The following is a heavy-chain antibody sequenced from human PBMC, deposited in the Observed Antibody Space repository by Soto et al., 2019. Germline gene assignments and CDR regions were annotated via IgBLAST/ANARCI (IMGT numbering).Heavy chain of an antibody. V-gene: IGHV3-7*05. CDR2: IKGDGSEK. CDR3: TRPKNELRSYSYNGIDV. CDR1: GLTFNNYW. D-gene: IGHD1-7*01. J-gene: IGHJ6*02. Sequence: PVGSLRLSCAASGLTFNNYWMSWVRQAPGKGLEWVANIKGDGSEKSYGDSVKGRFTISRDNAKNSLYLHMNSLKTEDTAVYYCTRPKNELRSYSYNGIDVWGQGTTVTVSS.